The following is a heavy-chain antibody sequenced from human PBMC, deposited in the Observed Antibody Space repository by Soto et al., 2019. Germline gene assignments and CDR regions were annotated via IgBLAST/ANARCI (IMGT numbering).Heavy chain of an antibody. CDR3: TREQSDDNYFDP. D-gene: IGHD6-19*01. CDR2: IYCSGGT. J-gene: IGHJ5*02. V-gene: IGHV4-61*08. Sequence: LSLTCTVSGAALSSGGYFYTWVRQPPGKGLEWLGYIYCSGGTNYNPSLKSRVTISLDKSKSQFSLRLISVTAADTAVYYCTREQSDDNYFDPWGQGTLVTVSS. CDR1: GAALSSGGYF.